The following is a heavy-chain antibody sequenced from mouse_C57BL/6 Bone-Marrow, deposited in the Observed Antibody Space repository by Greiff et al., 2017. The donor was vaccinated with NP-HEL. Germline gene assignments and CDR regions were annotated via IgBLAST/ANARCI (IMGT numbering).Heavy chain of an antibody. CDR3: ARYDYNYYAMDY. V-gene: IGHV1-76*01. Sequence: VQLQESGAELVRPGASVKLSCKASGYTFTDYYINWVKQRPGQGLEWIARIYPGSGNTYYNEKFKGKATLTAEKSSSTAYMQLSSLTSEDSAVYFCARYDYNYYAMDYWGQGTSVTVSS. CDR1: GYTFTDYY. D-gene: IGHD2-4*01. CDR2: IYPGSGNT. J-gene: IGHJ4*01.